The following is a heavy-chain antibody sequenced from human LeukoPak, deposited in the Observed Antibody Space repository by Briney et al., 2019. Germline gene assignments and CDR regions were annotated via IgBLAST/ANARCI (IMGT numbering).Heavy chain of an antibody. V-gene: IGHV4-59*12. Sequence: SETLSLTCTVSGGSISSYYWSWIRQPPGKGLEWIGYIYYSGSTNYNPSLKSRVTISVDTSKNQFSLKLSSVTAADTAVYHCASLHSGRDYYNGMDVWGQGTTVTVSS. J-gene: IGHJ6*02. CDR3: ASLHSGRDYYNGMDV. CDR1: GGSISSYY. CDR2: IYYSGST. D-gene: IGHD1-26*01.